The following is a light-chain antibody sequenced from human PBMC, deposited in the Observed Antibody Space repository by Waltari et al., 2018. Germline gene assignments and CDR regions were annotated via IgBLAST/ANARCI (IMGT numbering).Light chain of an antibody. CDR2: KDT. Sequence: SYDLTQPPSLSVSPGQTATIDCSGETLPKLYAYWYQQKPGQAPLLVISKDTGRPSGIPEGFSGSSSWKTGTLTISGVRAEDEGDDYCQSTDSSSTYTVFGGGTKLTVL. V-gene: IGLV3-25*03. CDR1: TLPKLY. J-gene: IGLJ3*02. CDR3: QSTDSSSTYTV.